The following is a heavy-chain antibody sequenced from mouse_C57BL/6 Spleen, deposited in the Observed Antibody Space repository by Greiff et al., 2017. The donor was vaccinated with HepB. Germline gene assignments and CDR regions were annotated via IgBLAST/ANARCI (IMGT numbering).Heavy chain of an antibody. J-gene: IGHJ4*01. CDR2: ISSGSSTI. CDR1: GFTFSDYG. CDR3: ARNLFITTVVAYYAMDY. D-gene: IGHD1-1*01. V-gene: IGHV5-17*01. Sequence: DVKLVESGGGLVKPGGSLKLSCAASGFTFSDYGMHWVRQAPEKGLEWVAYISSGSSTIYYADTVKGRFTISRDNAKNTLFLQMTSLRSEDTAMYYCARNLFITTVVAYYAMDYWGQGTSVTVSS.